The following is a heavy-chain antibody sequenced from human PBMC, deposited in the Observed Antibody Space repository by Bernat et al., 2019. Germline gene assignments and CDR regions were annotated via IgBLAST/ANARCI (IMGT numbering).Heavy chain of an antibody. J-gene: IGHJ5*02. CDR3: AKGGASGLIKNWFDP. V-gene: IGHV3-23*01. Sequence: EVQLLESGGGLVQPGGSLRLSCAASGFTFSSYVMSWVRQAPGKGLEWVSAISGSGGSTYYADSVKGRFTISRDNSKNTLYLQMNSLRAEDTAVYYCAKGGASGLIKNWFDPWGQGTLVTVSS. CDR1: GFTFSSYV. CDR2: ISGSGGST. D-gene: IGHD5-12*01.